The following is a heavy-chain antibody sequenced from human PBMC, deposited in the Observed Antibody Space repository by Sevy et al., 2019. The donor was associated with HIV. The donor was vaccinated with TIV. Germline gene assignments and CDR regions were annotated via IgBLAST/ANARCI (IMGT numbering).Heavy chain of an antibody. D-gene: IGHD2-15*01. Sequence: GGSLRLSCAASGFTFSSYAMHWVRQAPGKGLEWVAVISYDGSNKYYADSVKGRFTISRDNSKNTLYLQMNSLRAEDTAVYYCAGDGDGYSCCGAFDIWGQGTMVTVS. CDR2: ISYDGSNK. CDR3: AGDGDGYSCCGAFDI. J-gene: IGHJ3*02. CDR1: GFTFSSYA. V-gene: IGHV3-30-3*01.